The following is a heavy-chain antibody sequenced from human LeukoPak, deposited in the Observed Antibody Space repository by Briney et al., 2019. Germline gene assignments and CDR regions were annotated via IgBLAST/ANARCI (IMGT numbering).Heavy chain of an antibody. V-gene: IGHV3-43*02. CDR1: GFTFDDYA. J-gene: IGHJ4*02. CDR3: AKDKDDYVWGSYRPTFDY. CDR2: ISGDGGST. Sequence: PGGSLRLSCAASGFTFDDYAMHWVRQAPGKGLEWVSLISGDGGSTYYADSVKGRFTISRDNSKNSLYLQMNSLRTEDTALYYCAKDKDDYVWGSYRPTFDYWGQGTLVTVSS. D-gene: IGHD3-16*02.